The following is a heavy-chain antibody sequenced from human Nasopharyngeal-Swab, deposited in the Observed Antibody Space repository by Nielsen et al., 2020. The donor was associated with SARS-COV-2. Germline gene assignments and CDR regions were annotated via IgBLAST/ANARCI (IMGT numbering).Heavy chain of an antibody. V-gene: IGHV4-39*01. CDR3: VRREYSNRLDP. CDR2: IHYGGGT. Sequence: SETLSLTCTVAGGSMSSSGYHWDWIRQPPGKGLEWIGSIHYGGGTYYNPSLSRRVTLAVDASRNQFSLTVTSVTAADTALYYCVRREYSNRLDPWGQGTLVTVSS. J-gene: IGHJ5*02. CDR1: GGSMSSSGYH. D-gene: IGHD2/OR15-2a*01.